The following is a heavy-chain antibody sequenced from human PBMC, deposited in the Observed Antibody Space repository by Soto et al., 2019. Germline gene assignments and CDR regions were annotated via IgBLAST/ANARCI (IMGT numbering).Heavy chain of an antibody. D-gene: IGHD3-22*01. CDR3: AGGFYDSSGYWN. J-gene: IGHJ4*02. CDR1: GGTFSSYA. Sequence: SVKVSCKAPGGTFSSYAISWVRQAPGQGLEWMGGIIPIFGTANYAQKFQGRVTITADESTSTAYMELSSLRSEDTAVYYCAGGFYDSSGYWNWGQGTLVTVSS. CDR2: IIPIFGTA. V-gene: IGHV1-69*13.